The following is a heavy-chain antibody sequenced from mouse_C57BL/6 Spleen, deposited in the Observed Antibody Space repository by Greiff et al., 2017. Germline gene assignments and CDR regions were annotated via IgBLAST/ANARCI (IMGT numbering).Heavy chain of an antibody. CDR1: GFTFSDYY. V-gene: IGHV5-16*01. CDR2: LNYDGSST. Sequence: EVHLVESEGGLVQPGSSMKLSCTASGFTFSDYYMAWVRQVPEKGLEWVSNLNYDGSSTYYLDSLKSRFIISRDNAKHILYLQMSSLKSEDTATYDGERVGSSYGYAMDYWGQGTSVTVSS. J-gene: IGHJ4*01. CDR3: ERVGSSYGYAMDY. D-gene: IGHD1-1*01.